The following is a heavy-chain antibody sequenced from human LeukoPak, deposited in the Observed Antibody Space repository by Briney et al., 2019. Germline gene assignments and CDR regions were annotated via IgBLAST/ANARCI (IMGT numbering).Heavy chain of an antibody. CDR1: GFTFDDYA. J-gene: IGHJ4*02. V-gene: IGHV3-9*01. Sequence: GGSLRPSCAASGFTFDDYAMHWVRQAPGKGLEWVSGISWNSGSIGYADSVKGRFTISRDNAKNSLYLQMNSLRAEDAALYYCAKGYSSGNEVDYFDYWGQGTLVTVSS. D-gene: IGHD6-19*01. CDR2: ISWNSGSI. CDR3: AKGYSSGNEVDYFDY.